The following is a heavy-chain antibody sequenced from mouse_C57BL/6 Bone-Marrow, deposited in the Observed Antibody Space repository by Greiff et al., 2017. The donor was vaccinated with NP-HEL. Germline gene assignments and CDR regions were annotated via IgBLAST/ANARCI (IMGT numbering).Heavy chain of an antibody. D-gene: IGHD1-1*01. J-gene: IGHJ4*01. CDR3: ARGTYGSNGMDY. CDR2: INYDGSST. V-gene: IGHV5-16*01. CDR1: GFTFSDYY. Sequence: EVQLQESEGGLVQPGSSMKLSCTASGFTFSDYYMAWVRQVPEKGLEWVANINYDGSSTYYLDSLKSRFIISRDNAKNILYLQMSSLKSEDTATYYCARGTYGSNGMDYWGQGTSVTVSA.